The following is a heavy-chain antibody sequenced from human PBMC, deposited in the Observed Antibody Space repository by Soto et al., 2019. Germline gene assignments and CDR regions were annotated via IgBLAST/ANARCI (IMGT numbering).Heavy chain of an antibody. CDR3: AHRVVPAAIFGIGFDP. CDR2: IYWDDDK. J-gene: IGHJ5*02. Sequence: QITLKESGPTLVKPTQTLTLTCTFSGFSLSTSGVGVGWIRQPPGKALEWLALIYWDDDKRYSPSLKSRLTITKDTSKNQVVLTMTNMDPVDTATYYCAHRVVPAAIFGIGFDPWGQGTLVTVSS. CDR1: GFSLSTSGVG. D-gene: IGHD2-2*01. V-gene: IGHV2-5*02.